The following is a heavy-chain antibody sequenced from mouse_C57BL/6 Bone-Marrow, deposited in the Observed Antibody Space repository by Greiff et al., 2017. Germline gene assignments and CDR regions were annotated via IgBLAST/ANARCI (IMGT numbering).Heavy chain of an antibody. CDR2: LSNGGGST. CDR3: ARQVPFAY. J-gene: IGHJ3*01. Sequence: EVKLMESGGGLVQPGGSLKLSCAASGFTFSDYYMYWVRQTPEKRLEWVAYLSNGGGSTYYPDTVKGRFTISRDNAKNTLYLQMSRLKSEDTAMYYCARQVPFAYWGQGTLVTVSA. V-gene: IGHV5-12*01. CDR1: GFTFSDYY.